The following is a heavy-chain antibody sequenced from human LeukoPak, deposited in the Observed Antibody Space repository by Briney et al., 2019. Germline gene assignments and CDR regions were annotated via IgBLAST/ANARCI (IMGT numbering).Heavy chain of an antibody. CDR2: IIPIFGTA. Sequence: SVKVSCKASGGTFSSYAISWVRQAPGQGLEWMGGIIPIFGTANYAQKFQGRVTITADESTGTAYMELSSLRSEDTAVYYCARGWYQLLSYFDYWGQGTLVTVSS. J-gene: IGHJ4*02. CDR3: ARGWYQLLSYFDY. D-gene: IGHD2-2*01. CDR1: GGTFSSYA. V-gene: IGHV1-69*13.